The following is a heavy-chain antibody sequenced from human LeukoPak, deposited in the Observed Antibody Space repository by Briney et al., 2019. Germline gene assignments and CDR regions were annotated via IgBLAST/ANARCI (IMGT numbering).Heavy chain of an antibody. V-gene: IGHV1-69*04. J-gene: IGHJ4*02. Sequence: SVKVSCRASGGTFSSYAISWVRQAPGQGLEWMGRIIPIFGIANYAQKFQGRVTITADKSTSTAYMELSSLRSEDTAVYYCARVVTAIVFDYWGQGTLVTVSS. CDR3: ARVVTAIVFDY. CDR2: IIPIFGIA. D-gene: IGHD2-21*02. CDR1: GGTFSSYA.